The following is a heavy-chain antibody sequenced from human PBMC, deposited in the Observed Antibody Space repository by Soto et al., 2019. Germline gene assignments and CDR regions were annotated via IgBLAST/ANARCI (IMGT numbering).Heavy chain of an antibody. V-gene: IGHV3-23*01. J-gene: IGHJ3*01. D-gene: IGHD1-20*01. CDR2: VSPGGDVS. CDR3: VRRAITATTNWGAFDV. CDR1: GFTFSSFV. Sequence: GGSLRLSCAAAGFTFSSFVMNCVRQAPGNVLEWVSTVSPGGDVSHYTDSVKARFTISRDNSRRTLHLQMDSLRAEDAAVYFCVRRAITATTNWGAFDVWGQGTVVTVSS.